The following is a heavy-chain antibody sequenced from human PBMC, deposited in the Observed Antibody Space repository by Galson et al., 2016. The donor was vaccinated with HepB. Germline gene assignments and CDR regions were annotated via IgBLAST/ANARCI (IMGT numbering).Heavy chain of an antibody. Sequence: SLRLSCAASGFTFSRFWMSWVRQAPGQGLEWVANVNQAGSGKYYVDSVKGRVTISRDNAKNSLYLQINSLRAEDTAVYYCAISSDWAFDYWGQGALVTVSS. CDR1: GFTFSRFW. CDR3: AISSDWAFDY. D-gene: IGHD6-19*01. CDR2: VNQAGSGK. V-gene: IGHV3-7*03. J-gene: IGHJ4*02.